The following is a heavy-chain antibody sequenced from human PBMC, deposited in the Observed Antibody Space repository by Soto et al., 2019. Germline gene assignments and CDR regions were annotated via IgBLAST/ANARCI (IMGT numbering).Heavy chain of an antibody. J-gene: IGHJ4*02. D-gene: IGHD3-16*01. CDR2: INPNNGDT. CDR3: ARKGGYYEY. Sequence: QVQLVQSGAEVKKPGASVKVSCKASGYTFTGYYMHWVRQAPGQGLEWMGWINPNNGDTKYAQKFQGLVTMTRDTSISTVYMELSRLSSDDTAVYYCARKGGYYEYWGQGTLVTVSS. CDR1: GYTFTGYY. V-gene: IGHV1-2*04.